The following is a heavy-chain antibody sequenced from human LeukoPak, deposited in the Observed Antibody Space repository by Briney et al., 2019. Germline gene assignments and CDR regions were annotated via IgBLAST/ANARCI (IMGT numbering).Heavy chain of an antibody. D-gene: IGHD3-3*01. CDR3: ARDGAHYDFWSRSKIYYFDY. Sequence: PSETLSLTCTVSGGSISSGGYYWSWIRQHAGKGLEWIGYIYYSGSTYYNPSLKSRVTISVDTSKNQFSLKLSSVTAADTAVYYCARDGAHYDFWSRSKIYYFDYWGQGTLVTVSS. CDR1: GGSISSGGYY. CDR2: IYYSGST. J-gene: IGHJ4*02. V-gene: IGHV4-31*03.